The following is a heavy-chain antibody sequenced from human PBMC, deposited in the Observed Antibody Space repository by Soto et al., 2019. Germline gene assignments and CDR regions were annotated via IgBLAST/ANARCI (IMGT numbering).Heavy chain of an antibody. CDR2: LIPVFGSP. CDR1: GGTFSKDA. J-gene: IGHJ6*02. V-gene: IGHV1-69*01. CDR3: TRVLGYTFEPGKTRYYAMDV. D-gene: IGHD5-18*01. Sequence: QVQLVQSGAEVKKPGSSVTVSCKTSGGTFSKDAINWVRQAPGQGLEWMGLLIPVFGSPIYAQKFQGRIRITADESTSTACMDLSSLRSEVTAVYYCTRVLGYTFEPGKTRYYAMDVWGQGTTVSVSS.